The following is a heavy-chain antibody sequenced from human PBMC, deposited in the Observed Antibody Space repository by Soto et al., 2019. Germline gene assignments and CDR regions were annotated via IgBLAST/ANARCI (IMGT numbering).Heavy chain of an antibody. CDR1: GGSISSYY. CDR2: IYYGGST. J-gene: IGHJ5*02. CDR3: ARGRSTMNWFDP. Sequence: QVQLQESGPGLVKPSETLSLTCTVSGGSISSYYWSWIRQPPGKGLEWIGYIYYGGSTNYNPSLKSRVTISVDTSKNQFSLKLSSVTAADTAVYYCARGRSTMNWFDPWGQGTLVTVSS. V-gene: IGHV4-59*01. D-gene: IGHD3-10*01.